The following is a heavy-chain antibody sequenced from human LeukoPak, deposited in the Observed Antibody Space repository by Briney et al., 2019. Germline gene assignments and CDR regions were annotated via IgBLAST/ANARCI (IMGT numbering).Heavy chain of an antibody. CDR2: MYISGGT. CDR1: GGSISSYY. J-gene: IGHJ4*02. CDR3: ARDHQLRYFDY. V-gene: IGHV4-4*07. D-gene: IGHD2-2*01. Sequence: SETLSPTCTVSGGSISSYYWSWIRQPAGKGLEWIGRMYISGGTNYNPSLKSRVTMSVDTSKNQFSLKLTSVTAADTAVYYCARDHQLRYFDYWGQGTLVTVSP.